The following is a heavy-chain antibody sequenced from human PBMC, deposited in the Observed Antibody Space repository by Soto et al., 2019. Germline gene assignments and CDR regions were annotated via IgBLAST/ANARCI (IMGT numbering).Heavy chain of an antibody. V-gene: IGHV3-30*04. CDR2: VSSDGNTK. CDR3: AKDVRASYYYGMDV. J-gene: IGHJ6*02. Sequence: QMQLVESGGGVVQPGGSLRLLCAASGFSYNTYAMHWVRQAPGKGLDWVAVVSSDGNTKDYADSVKGRFTISRDNSNYTLYLQMNSLRPEDTAVYYCAKDVRASYYYGMDVWGQGTTVSVSS. CDR1: GFSYNTYA.